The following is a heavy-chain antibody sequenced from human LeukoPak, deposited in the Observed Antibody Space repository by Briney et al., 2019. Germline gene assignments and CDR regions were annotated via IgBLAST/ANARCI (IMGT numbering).Heavy chain of an antibody. V-gene: IGHV3-30*03. CDR3: ARDPLRRGTSYLDN. D-gene: IGHD1-26*01. J-gene: IGHJ4*02. CDR1: GFNFRSFG. CDR2: VSFERNDK. Sequence: GGSLKLSCAASGFNFRSFGFHWVRQAPGKGLEWLAIVSFERNDKYYADSVKGRFTISGEESKNTLYLQMNSLRSEDTAVYYCARDPLRRGTSYLDNWGQGTLVTVAS.